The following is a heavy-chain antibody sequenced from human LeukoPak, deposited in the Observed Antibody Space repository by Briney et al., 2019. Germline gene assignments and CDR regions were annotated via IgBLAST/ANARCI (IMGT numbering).Heavy chain of an antibody. CDR3: ARGGGSVAGTAFDY. Sequence: TGGSLRLSCAASGFTVSSNYMSWVRQAPGKGLEWVSVIYSGGSTYYADSVKGRFTISRDNSKNTLYLQMNSLRAEDTAVYYCARGGGSVAGTAFDYWGQGALVTVSS. J-gene: IGHJ4*02. CDR1: GFTVSSNY. D-gene: IGHD6-19*01. V-gene: IGHV3-66*02. CDR2: IYSGGST.